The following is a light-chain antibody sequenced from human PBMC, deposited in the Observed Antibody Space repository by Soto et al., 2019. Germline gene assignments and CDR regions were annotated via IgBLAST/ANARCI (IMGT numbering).Light chain of an antibody. CDR2: GAS. Sequence: EIVLTQSPGTLSLSPGERATLSCRASQSVTSYYLAWYQQKPGQAPRLLIYGASRRATDIPDRFSGSGSGTDFTLTISRPEPEDFAVYYCQLYGSSSYTFGQGTKLEIK. CDR3: QLYGSSSYT. CDR1: QSVTSYY. J-gene: IGKJ2*01. V-gene: IGKV3-20*01.